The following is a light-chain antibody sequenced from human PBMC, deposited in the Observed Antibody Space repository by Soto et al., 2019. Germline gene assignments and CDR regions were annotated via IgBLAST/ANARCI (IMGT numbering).Light chain of an antibody. CDR1: SSDVGGYNY. V-gene: IGLV2-14*01. Sequence: QSVLTPPASVSGSPRQSITISCTGTSSDVGGYNYVSAYEQHLGKAPKLMIYEASNRPSGISNRFSGCKSGNTASLTISGLQDEAEANYYCSTYTSSSTYVFGTGTKVTVL. CDR2: EAS. J-gene: IGLJ1*01. CDR3: STYTSSSTYV.